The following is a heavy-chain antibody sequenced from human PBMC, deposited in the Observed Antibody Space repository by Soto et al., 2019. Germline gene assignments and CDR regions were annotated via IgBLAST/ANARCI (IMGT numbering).Heavy chain of an antibody. CDR2: ISGSGGST. Sequence: GGSLRLSCAASGFTFSSYAMTWVRQAPGKGLEWVSAISGSGGSTYYADSVKGRFTISRDNSKNTLYLQMNSLRAEDTTVYYCAKGISAAIYYYMDVWGKGTTVTVSS. D-gene: IGHD6-13*01. J-gene: IGHJ6*03. V-gene: IGHV3-23*01. CDR3: AKGISAAIYYYMDV. CDR1: GFTFSSYA.